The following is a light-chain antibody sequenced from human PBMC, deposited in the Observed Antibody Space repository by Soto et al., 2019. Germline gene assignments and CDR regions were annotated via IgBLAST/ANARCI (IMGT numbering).Light chain of an antibody. Sequence: QSVLTQPRSVSGSPGQSVTISCTGTSSDVGGYNYVSWYQQHPGKAPKLMIYDVSKRPSGVPDRFSGSKSGNTASLTISGLQAEDEADYYCATWDDSLLFGGGTKLTVL. V-gene: IGLV2-11*01. J-gene: IGLJ2*01. CDR2: DVS. CDR3: ATWDDSLL. CDR1: SSDVGGYNY.